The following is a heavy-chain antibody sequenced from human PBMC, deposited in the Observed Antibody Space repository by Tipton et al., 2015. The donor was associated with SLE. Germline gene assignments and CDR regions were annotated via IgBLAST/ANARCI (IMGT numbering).Heavy chain of an antibody. V-gene: IGHV4-39*07. D-gene: IGHD6-19*01. CDR3: ARRSTGLSIAVAGTIDY. CDR1: GGFISSSSYY. Sequence: TLSLICTVSGGFISSSSYYWGWIRQPPGKGLEWIGSIYYSGSTYYNPSLKSRVTISVDTSKNQFSLKLSSVTAADTAVYYCARRSTGLSIAVAGTIDYWGQGTLVTVSS. J-gene: IGHJ4*02. CDR2: IYYSGST.